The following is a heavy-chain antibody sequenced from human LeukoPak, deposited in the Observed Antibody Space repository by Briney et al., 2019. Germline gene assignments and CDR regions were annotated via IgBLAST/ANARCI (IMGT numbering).Heavy chain of an antibody. V-gene: IGHV1-18*01. J-gene: IGHJ4*02. Sequence: ASVKVSCKASGYTFTRNGISWVRQAPGQGLEWMGWISTYSGNPIYAQKVQGRVTMTTDTSTNTAYMELRSLRSDDTAVYYCARDREIVGGTTFDYWGQGTLVTVSS. CDR2: ISTYSGNP. CDR1: GYTFTRNG. D-gene: IGHD1-26*01. CDR3: ARDREIVGGTTFDY.